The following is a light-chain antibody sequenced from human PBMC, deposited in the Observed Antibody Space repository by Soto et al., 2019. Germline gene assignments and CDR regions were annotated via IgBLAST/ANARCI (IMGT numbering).Light chain of an antibody. CDR2: EVS. Sequence: SALTQPASVSGSPGQSITISCTGTSSDVGGYNYVSWYQQHPGKAPKRMIHEVSNRPSGVSNRFSGSKSGNTASLTISGLPAEDEADYYCSSYTSSSTLGVVFGGGTKLTVL. CDR1: SSDVGGYNY. CDR3: SSYTSSSTLGVV. V-gene: IGLV2-14*01. J-gene: IGLJ2*01.